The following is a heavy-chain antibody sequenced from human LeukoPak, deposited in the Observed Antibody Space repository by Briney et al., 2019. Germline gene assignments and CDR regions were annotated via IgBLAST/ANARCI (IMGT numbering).Heavy chain of an antibody. J-gene: IGHJ4*02. CDR3: ARGEWLQLGNYFDY. CDR1: GFTFSGNW. Sequence: GGSLRLSCAASGFTFSGNWMSWVRQAPGKGLEWLANIKQDGSVKYYVDSVKGRFTISRDNAKNSLFLQMNSLRAEDTAVYYRARGEWLQLGNYFDYWGQGTLVTVSS. D-gene: IGHD5-24*01. V-gene: IGHV3-7*01. CDR2: IKQDGSVK.